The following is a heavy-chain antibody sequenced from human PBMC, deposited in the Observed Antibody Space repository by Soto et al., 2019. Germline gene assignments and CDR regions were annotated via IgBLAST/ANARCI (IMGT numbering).Heavy chain of an antibody. CDR3: AHRQGYGDPLWFDP. Sequence: QITLKESGPTLVNPTQTLTLTCTFSGFSLSTSGVGVGWIRQPPGKALEWLARIYWDDDKRYSPSLKSRLTITKDTSNNQVVLTMTNMDPVDTATYYCAHRQGYGDPLWFDPWGQGPLVTVSS. V-gene: IGHV2-5*02. CDR1: GFSLSTSGVG. CDR2: IYWDDDK. J-gene: IGHJ5*02. D-gene: IGHD4-17*01.